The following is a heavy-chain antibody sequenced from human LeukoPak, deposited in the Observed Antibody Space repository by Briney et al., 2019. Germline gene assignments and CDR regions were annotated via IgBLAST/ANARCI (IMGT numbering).Heavy chain of an antibody. V-gene: IGHV4-39*01. CDR3: ARAITMVRGVIITGFDY. D-gene: IGHD3-10*01. CDR2: IYYSGST. CDR1: GGSISSSSYY. Sequence: PSETLSLTCTVSGGSISSSSYYWGWIRQPPGKGLEWIGRIYYSGSTYYNPSLKSRVTISVDTSKNQFSLKLSSVTAADTAVYYCARAITMVRGVIITGFDYWGQGTLVTVSS. J-gene: IGHJ4*02.